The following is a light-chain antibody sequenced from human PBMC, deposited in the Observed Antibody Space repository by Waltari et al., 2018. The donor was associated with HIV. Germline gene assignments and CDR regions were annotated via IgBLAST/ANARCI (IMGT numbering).Light chain of an antibody. J-gene: IGLJ1*01. CDR1: ALTKTY. CDR3: YSTDSSLNGI. CDR2: EDR. Sequence: SYELTQPPSVSVSPGQTARLTCSGDALTKTYAYWYHQKSGQAPVLVIYEDRKRPSGIPERISGSSSGTMATLTISGAQVEDGGDYYCYSTDSSLNGIFGTGTTVTVL. V-gene: IGLV3-10*01.